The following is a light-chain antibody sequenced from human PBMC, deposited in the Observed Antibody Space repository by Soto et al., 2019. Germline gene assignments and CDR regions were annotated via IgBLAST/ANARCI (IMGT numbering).Light chain of an antibody. CDR2: GAS. Sequence: ELVMTQSPAPLSVSPGARATLSCRASQSVSSNLAWYQQKPGQAPRLLIYGASTRATGIPARFSGSGSGTEFTLTISSLQSEDFAVYYCQQYNKWPPYTCGQGTKLEIK. V-gene: IGKV3-15*01. J-gene: IGKJ2*01. CDR1: QSVSSN. CDR3: QQYNKWPPYT.